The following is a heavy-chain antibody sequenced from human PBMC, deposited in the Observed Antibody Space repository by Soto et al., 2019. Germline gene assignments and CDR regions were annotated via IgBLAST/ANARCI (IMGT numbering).Heavy chain of an antibody. Sequence: ASVKVSCKASGYTFTSYGISWVRQAPGQGLEWMGWISAYNGNTNYAQKLQGRVTMTTDTSTSTAYMELRSLGSDDTAVYYCARDNYYYDSSGHFDYWGQGTLVTVSS. CDR1: GYTFTSYG. V-gene: IGHV1-18*01. J-gene: IGHJ4*02. CDR2: ISAYNGNT. CDR3: ARDNYYYDSSGHFDY. D-gene: IGHD3-22*01.